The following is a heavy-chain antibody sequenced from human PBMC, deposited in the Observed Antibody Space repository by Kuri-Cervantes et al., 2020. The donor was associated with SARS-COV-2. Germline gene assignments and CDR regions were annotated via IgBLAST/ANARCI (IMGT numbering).Heavy chain of an antibody. CDR1: GVSSSDDK. CDR2: ITGSGST. J-gene: IGHJ2*01. Sequence: ESLKISCSVYGVSSSDDKWSWIRQAPGKGLEWVGEITGSGSTNYNPSLQGRVSISVDTSKKQFSLTLKSVTAADTDIYYCARGRYDVTMIVVVVTAASSYFDLGRRGTLVTVSS. CDR3: ARGRYDVTMIVVVVTAASSYFDL. V-gene: IGHV4-34*01. D-gene: IGHD3-22*01.